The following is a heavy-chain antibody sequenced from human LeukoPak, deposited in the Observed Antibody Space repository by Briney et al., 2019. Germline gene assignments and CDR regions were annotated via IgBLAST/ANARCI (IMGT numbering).Heavy chain of an antibody. V-gene: IGHV3-23*01. Sequence: LSGGSLRLSCAASGFTFSSYVMSWVRQAPGKGQEWVSGISGSGGSTYYADSVKGRFTISRDNSKNTLYLQMNSLRAEDTAIYYCAKKGIAAADSFDYWGQGTLVTVSS. CDR3: AKKGIAAADSFDY. CDR2: ISGSGGST. D-gene: IGHD6-13*01. J-gene: IGHJ4*02. CDR1: GFTFSSYV.